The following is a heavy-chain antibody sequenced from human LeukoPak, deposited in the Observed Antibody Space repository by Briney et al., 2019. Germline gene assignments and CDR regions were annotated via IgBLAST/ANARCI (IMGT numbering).Heavy chain of an antibody. Sequence: PGGSLRLSCAASGFTFASYAMSWVRQAPGKGLEWVSAIDGSGATTYYAGSVKGRFTISRDNSKNTLYLQINSLAAEDTAVYYCAREPNYWGQGTPVTVSS. CDR1: GFTFASYA. CDR3: AREPNY. J-gene: IGHJ4*02. CDR2: IDGSGATT. V-gene: IGHV3-23*01.